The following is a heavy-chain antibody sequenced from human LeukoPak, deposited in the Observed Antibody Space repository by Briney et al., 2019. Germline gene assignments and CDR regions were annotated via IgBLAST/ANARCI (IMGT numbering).Heavy chain of an antibody. CDR3: ARVETTMIRY. Sequence: SETLSLTCTVSGHSISSGVYYWTWIRQDPGKGLEWIGYIYYSGNTFYNPALKSRATISVDTSKNQFSLTLSSVTAADTAVYYCARVETTMIRYWGQGTLVAVSS. J-gene: IGHJ4*02. CDR1: GHSISSGVYY. CDR2: IYYSGNT. V-gene: IGHV4-31*03. D-gene: IGHD3-16*01.